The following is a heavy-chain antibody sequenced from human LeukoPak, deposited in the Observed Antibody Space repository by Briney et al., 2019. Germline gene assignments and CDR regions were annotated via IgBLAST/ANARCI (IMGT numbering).Heavy chain of an antibody. CDR2: IIPIFGTA. Sequence: ASVKVSCKASGGTFSSYAISWVRQAPGQGLEWMGGIIPIFGTANYAQKFQGRVTITADKSTSTAYMELSSLRSEDTAVYYCARAWYYYESSGASPWYFDFWGQGTLVTVSS. CDR3: ARAWYYYESSGASPWYFDF. J-gene: IGHJ4*02. V-gene: IGHV1-69*06. CDR1: GGTFSSYA. D-gene: IGHD3-22*01.